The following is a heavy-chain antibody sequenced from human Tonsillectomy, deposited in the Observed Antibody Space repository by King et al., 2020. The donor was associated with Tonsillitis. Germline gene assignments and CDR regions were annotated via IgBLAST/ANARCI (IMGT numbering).Heavy chain of an antibody. CDR1: GYTFTDYC. CDR2: INPNSGGT. Sequence: VQLVESGAEVKKPGASVKVSCKASGYTFTDYCMHWVRQAPGQGLEWMGWINPNSGGTNYVQKFQGRVTMTRDTSISTAYMELSRLRSDDTAVYYCARVMDPYYYDSSGYDEAFDIWGQGTMVTVSS. V-gene: IGHV1-2*02. CDR3: ARVMDPYYYDSSGYDEAFDI. D-gene: IGHD3-22*01. J-gene: IGHJ3*02.